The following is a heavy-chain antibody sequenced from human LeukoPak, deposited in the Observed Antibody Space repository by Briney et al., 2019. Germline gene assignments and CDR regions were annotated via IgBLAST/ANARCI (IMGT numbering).Heavy chain of an antibody. CDR1: GFTFSSSA. V-gene: IGHV3-23*01. J-gene: IGHJ4*02. CDR2: INGGGGAT. CDR3: AKANPTPRGVNFDY. Sequence: GGSLRLSCAASGFTFSSSAVSWVRQAPGKGLEWLSTINGGGGATYYADSVTGRSTISSDTSQNTLYLQMNSLKIEDTAVYYCAKANPTPRGVNFDYWGQGTLVTVSS. D-gene: IGHD3-10*01.